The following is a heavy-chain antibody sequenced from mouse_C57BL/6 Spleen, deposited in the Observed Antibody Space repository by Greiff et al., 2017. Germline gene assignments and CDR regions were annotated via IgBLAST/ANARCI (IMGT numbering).Heavy chain of an antibody. D-gene: IGHD1-1*01. V-gene: IGHV8-8*01. CDR2: IWWDDDK. Sequence: QVTLKESGPGILQPSQTLSLTCSFSGFSLSTFGMGVGWIRQPSGKGLEWLAHIWWDDDKYYNPALKSRLTISKDTSKNQVFLKIANVDTADTATYYCARIILYYYGSSGYFDYWGQGTTLTVSS. CDR1: GFSLSTFGMG. J-gene: IGHJ2*01. CDR3: ARIILYYYGSSGYFDY.